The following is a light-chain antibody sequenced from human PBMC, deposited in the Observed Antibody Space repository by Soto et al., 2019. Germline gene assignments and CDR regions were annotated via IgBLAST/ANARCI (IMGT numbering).Light chain of an antibody. Sequence: DIQLTQSPSFLSASVGDRVTITCRASQGISSYLAWYQQKPGKAPKLLIYAASTLQSGVPSRFSGSGSGTEFTLTISSLQPEDFATYYCQQLNEYPVTFGGGSKVDIK. V-gene: IGKV1-9*01. CDR1: QGISSY. J-gene: IGKJ4*01. CDR3: QQLNEYPVT. CDR2: AAS.